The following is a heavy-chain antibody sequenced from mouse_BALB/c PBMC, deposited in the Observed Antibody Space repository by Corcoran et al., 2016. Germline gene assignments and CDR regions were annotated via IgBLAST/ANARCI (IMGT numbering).Heavy chain of an antibody. CDR3: ARDYDYWYFDV. CDR2: INPYNGAT. Sequence: EVQLQQSGPELVKPGASVKISCKASGYSFTGYYMHWVKQSHVKSLEWIGRINPYNGATSYNQNFKDKASLTVDKSSSTAYMELHRLTSEDSAVYYCARDYDYWYFDVWCAGTTVTVSS. J-gene: IGHJ1*01. D-gene: IGHD2-4*01. V-gene: IGHV1-26*01. CDR1: GYSFTGYY.